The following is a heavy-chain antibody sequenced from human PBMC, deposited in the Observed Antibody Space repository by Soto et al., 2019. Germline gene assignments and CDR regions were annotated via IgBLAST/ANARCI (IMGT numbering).Heavy chain of an antibody. CDR3: AKDFSAAAGTGYYYGMDV. Sequence: LRLSCAASGFTFSSYGMHWVRQAPGKGLAWVAVISYDGSNKYYADSVKGRFTISRDNSKNTLYLQMNSLRAEDTAVYYCAKDFSAAAGTGYYYGMDVWGQGTTVTVS. V-gene: IGHV3-30*18. D-gene: IGHD6-13*01. CDR1: GFTFSSYG. CDR2: ISYDGSNK. J-gene: IGHJ6*02.